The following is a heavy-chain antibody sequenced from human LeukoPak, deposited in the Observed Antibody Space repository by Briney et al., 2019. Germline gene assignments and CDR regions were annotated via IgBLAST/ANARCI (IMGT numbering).Heavy chain of an antibody. D-gene: IGHD2-15*01. V-gene: IGHV3-30*04. CDR1: GFTFSSYA. J-gene: IGHJ4*02. CDR2: ISYDGSNK. CDR3: ARDLVSRYCSGGSCYGLDY. Sequence: PGGSLRLSCAASGFTFSSYAMPWVRQAPGKGLEWVAVISYDGSNKYYADSVKGRFTISRDNSKNTLYLQMNSLRAEDTAVYYCARDLVSRYCSGGSCYGLDYWGQGTLVTVSS.